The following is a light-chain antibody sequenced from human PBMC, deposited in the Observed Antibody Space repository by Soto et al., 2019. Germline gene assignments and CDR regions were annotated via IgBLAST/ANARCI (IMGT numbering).Light chain of an antibody. J-gene: IGKJ3*01. V-gene: IGKV1-39*01. CDR2: AAS. CDR3: QQSYATLFT. Sequence: DIQMAPSPSSLSASVGDRVTITWRTSQSIDNYLNWYQQKPGKAPKLLMFAASTLQSGVPSRFSGSGSETDFTLTISSLQPEDLATYYCQQSYATLFTFGPGTKVD. CDR1: QSIDNY.